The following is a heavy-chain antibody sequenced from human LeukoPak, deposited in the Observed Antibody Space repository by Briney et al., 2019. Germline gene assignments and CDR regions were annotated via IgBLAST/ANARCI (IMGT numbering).Heavy chain of an antibody. V-gene: IGHV3-48*03. D-gene: IGHD2/OR15-2a*01. Sequence: GGSLRLSCAASGFTFSSYEMNWVRQAPGKGLEWISYITGSGDTIYYADSVKGRFTISRDNAKNSLYLQMNSLRADDTAVYYCARERTTIVSGTTIGAHWGQGTLVTVSS. CDR2: ITGSGDTI. CDR1: GFTFSSYE. CDR3: ARERTTIVSGTTIGAH. J-gene: IGHJ4*02.